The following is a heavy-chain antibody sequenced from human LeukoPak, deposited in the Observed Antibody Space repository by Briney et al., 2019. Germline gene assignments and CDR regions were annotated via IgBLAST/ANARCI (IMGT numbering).Heavy chain of an antibody. V-gene: IGHV1-24*01. CDR3: ARDQRNYFSYYYYGMDV. Sequence: ASVKVSCKVSGYTLTELSMHWVRQAPGKGLEWMGGFDPEDGETIYAQKFQGRVTMTEDTSTDTAYMELSSLRSEDTAVYYCARDQRNYFSYYYYGMDVWGQGTTVTVSS. D-gene: IGHD1-7*01. J-gene: IGHJ6*02. CDR2: FDPEDGET. CDR1: GYTLTELS.